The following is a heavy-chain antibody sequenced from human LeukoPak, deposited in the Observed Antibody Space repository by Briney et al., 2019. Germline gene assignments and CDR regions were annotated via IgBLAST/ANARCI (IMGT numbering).Heavy chain of an antibody. CDR3: AKGSGEWRLWYYIDY. V-gene: IGHV3-74*01. Sequence: GGSLRLSCAASGFTFSSYWMHWVRQAPGKGLVWVSRINSDGSSTSYADSVKGRFTISRDNSKNTLYLQMNSLRAEDTAVYYCAKGSGEWRLWYYIDYWGQGTLVTVSS. D-gene: IGHD5-18*01. J-gene: IGHJ4*02. CDR2: INSDGSST. CDR1: GFTFSSYW.